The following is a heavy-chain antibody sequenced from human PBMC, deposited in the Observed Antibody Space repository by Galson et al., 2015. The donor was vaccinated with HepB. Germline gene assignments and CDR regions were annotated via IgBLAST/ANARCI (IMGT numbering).Heavy chain of an antibody. V-gene: IGHV3-33*06. Sequence: SLRLSCAASGFTFSRYGMHWVRQAPGKGLEWVAVIWFDGSNQYYADSVKGRFTISRDNAKNTLYLQMNTLRVEDAAVYYCAKDGGLGTPTNWYFDLWGRGTLVTVSS. J-gene: IGHJ2*01. CDR2: IWFDGSNQ. D-gene: IGHD3-16*01. CDR1: GFTFSRYG. CDR3: AKDGGLGTPTNWYFDL.